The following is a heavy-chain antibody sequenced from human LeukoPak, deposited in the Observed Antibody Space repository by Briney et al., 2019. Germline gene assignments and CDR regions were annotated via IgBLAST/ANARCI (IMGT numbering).Heavy chain of an antibody. CDR3: ARDPRNVGLAP. D-gene: IGHD2-15*01. CDR2: ISNGGGST. J-gene: IGHJ5*02. Sequence: PGGSLRLSCAASGFTFSSYAMSWVRQAPGKGLEWVSGISNGGGSTDYADSVKGRFTISRDNSKNTLYLQMHSLRAEDTAVYYCARDPRNVGLAPWGQGTLVTVSS. CDR1: GFTFSSYA. V-gene: IGHV3-23*01.